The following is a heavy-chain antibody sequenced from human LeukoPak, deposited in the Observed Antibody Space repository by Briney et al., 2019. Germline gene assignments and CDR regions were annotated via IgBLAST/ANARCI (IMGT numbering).Heavy chain of an antibody. CDR1: GYTFTSYD. D-gene: IGHD3-3*01. CDR3: ARGIRGITIFGVVISYYFDY. Sequence: ASVKVSCKASGYTFTSYDINWVRQATGQGLEWMGWMNPNSGNTGYAQKFQGRVTMTRNTSISTAYMELSSLRSEATAVYYCARGIRGITIFGVVISYYFDYWGQGTLVTVSS. V-gene: IGHV1-8*01. J-gene: IGHJ4*02. CDR2: MNPNSGNT.